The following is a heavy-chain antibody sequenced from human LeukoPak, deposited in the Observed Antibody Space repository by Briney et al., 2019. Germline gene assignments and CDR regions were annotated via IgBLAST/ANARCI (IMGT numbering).Heavy chain of an antibody. CDR2: IYYSGST. Sequence: SETLSLTCTVSGGSISSSSYYWGWIRQPPGKGLEWIGSIYYSGSTYYNPSLKSRVTISVDTSKNQFSLKLSSVTAADTAVYYCARLRVAVAGRYNWFDPWGQGTLVTVSS. V-gene: IGHV4-39*07. CDR3: ARLRVAVAGRYNWFDP. J-gene: IGHJ5*02. CDR1: GGSISSSSYY. D-gene: IGHD6-19*01.